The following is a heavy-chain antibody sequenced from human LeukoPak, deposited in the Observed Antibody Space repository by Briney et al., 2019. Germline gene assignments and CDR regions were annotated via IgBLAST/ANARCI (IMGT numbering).Heavy chain of an antibody. CDR2: IKSKTDGGTT. Sequence: GGSLRLSCAASGFTFSSYGMQWVGQAPGKGQEWVGRIKSKTDGGTTDYAAPVKGRFTISRDNSKNTMYLQMNSLKAEDTAVYYCSTGRLFDIWGQGTMVTVSS. J-gene: IGHJ3*02. CDR1: GFTFSSYG. CDR3: STGRLFDI. V-gene: IGHV3-15*01.